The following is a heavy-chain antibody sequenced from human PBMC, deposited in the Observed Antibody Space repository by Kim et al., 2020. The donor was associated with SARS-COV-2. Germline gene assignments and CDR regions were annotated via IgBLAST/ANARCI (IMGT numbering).Heavy chain of an antibody. D-gene: IGHD4-17*01. CDR1: GYIFDNHD. V-gene: IGHV1-18*01. Sequence: ASVKVSCKASGYIFDNHDITWVRQAPGQGLEWLGWVSAYNGNTEYASSVQGRVTMTTDTSTSTAYMELTSLTSDDTAVYYCAREVPPKGGDYLEYGHYYMDVWGQGTTVTVSS. CDR2: VSAYNGNT. CDR3: AREVPPKGGDYLEYGHYYMDV. J-gene: IGHJ6*02.